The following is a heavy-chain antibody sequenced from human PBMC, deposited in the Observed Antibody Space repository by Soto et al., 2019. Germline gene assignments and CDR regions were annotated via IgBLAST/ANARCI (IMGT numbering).Heavy chain of an antibody. J-gene: IGHJ6*02. V-gene: IGHV3-53*01. CDR3: VRPLPSGQNYGMDV. Sequence: PVVSLRISCAASGLPVSTNYMSWVRQAPGKGLEWVSVIYNDGKTYYADSVKGRFTISRDASKNTLHLQMDSLRDEDTAVYYCVRPLPSGQNYGMDVWGQGTTVTVSS. CDR2: IYNDGKT. D-gene: IGHD3-10*01. CDR1: GLPVSTNY.